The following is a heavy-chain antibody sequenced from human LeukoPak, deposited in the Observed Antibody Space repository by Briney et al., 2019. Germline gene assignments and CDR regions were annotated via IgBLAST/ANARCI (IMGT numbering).Heavy chain of an antibody. J-gene: IGHJ4*02. CDR2: INTDGRTT. D-gene: IGHD2-2*02. CDR1: GFSFTSYA. Sequence: GGSLRLSCAASGFSFTSYAMNWVRQAPGKGLVWVAHINTDGRTTTYADSVKGRFTVARDNAKNTLYLEMNRLRAEDTAVYYCARDNTYMFDYWGQGTQVTVSS. CDR3: ARDNTYMFDY. V-gene: IGHV3-74*01.